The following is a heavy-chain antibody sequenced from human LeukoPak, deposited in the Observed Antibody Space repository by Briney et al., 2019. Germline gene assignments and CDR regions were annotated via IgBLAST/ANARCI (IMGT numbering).Heavy chain of an antibody. CDR3: ARTPRLLWFGELGGGFDP. J-gene: IGHJ5*02. CDR1: GYSISSGYY. CDR2: IYHSGST. V-gene: IGHV4-38-2*02. D-gene: IGHD3-10*01. Sequence: SETLSLTCTVSGYSISSGYYWGWIRQPPGKGLEWIGSIYHSGSTYYNPSLKSRVTISVDTSKNQFSLKLSSVTAADTAVYYCARTPRLLWFGELGGGFDPWGQGTLVTVSS.